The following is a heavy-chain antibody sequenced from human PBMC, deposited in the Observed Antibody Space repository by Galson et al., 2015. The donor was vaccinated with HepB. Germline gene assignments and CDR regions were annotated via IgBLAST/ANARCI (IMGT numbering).Heavy chain of an antibody. D-gene: IGHD3-9*01. J-gene: IGHJ6*02. Sequence: SLRLSCAASGFTFSSYWMSWVRQAPGKGLEWVANIKQDGSEKYYVDSVKGRFTISRDNAKNSLYLQMNSLRAEDTAVYYCARDGDDWLSNYYYYYGMDVWGQGTTVTVSS. CDR1: GFTFSSYW. CDR3: ARDGDDWLSNYYYYYGMDV. CDR2: IKQDGSEK. V-gene: IGHV3-7*03.